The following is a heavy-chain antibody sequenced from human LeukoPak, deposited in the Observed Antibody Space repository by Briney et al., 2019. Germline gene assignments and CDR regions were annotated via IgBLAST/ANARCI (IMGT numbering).Heavy chain of an antibody. CDR2: ISSSGSTI. D-gene: IGHD3-10*01. CDR3: ARDRITMVRGVLNYYYYGMDV. V-gene: IGHV3-11*01. J-gene: IGHJ6*02. Sequence: GGSLRLSCAASGFIFSDYYMSWIRQAPGKGLEWVSYISSSGSTIHYADSVKGRFTISRDNAKNSLYLQMNSLRVEDTAVYYCARDRITMVRGVLNYYYYGMDVWGQGTTVTVSS. CDR1: GFIFSDYY.